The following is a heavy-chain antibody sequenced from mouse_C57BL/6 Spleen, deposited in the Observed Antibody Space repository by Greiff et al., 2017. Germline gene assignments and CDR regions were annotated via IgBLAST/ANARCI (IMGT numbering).Heavy chain of an antibody. Sequence: QVQLQQPGAELVKPGASVKLSCKASGYTFTSYWMHWVKQRPGQGLEWIGMIHPNSGSTNYNEKFKSKATLTVDKSSSTAYMQSSSLTSEDSAVYYCARRSNYGGAMDYWGQGTSVTVSS. D-gene: IGHD2-5*01. J-gene: IGHJ4*01. V-gene: IGHV1-64*01. CDR3: ARRSNYGGAMDY. CDR1: GYTFTSYW. CDR2: IHPNSGST.